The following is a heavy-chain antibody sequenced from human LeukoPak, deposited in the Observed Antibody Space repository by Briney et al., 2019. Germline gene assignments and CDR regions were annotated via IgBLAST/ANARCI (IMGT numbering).Heavy chain of an antibody. V-gene: IGHV3-13*05. J-gene: IGHJ6*04. CDR1: GFTFSSYD. Sequence: GGSLRLSCAASGFTFSSYDMQWVRHAKGKGLEWVSAIGTAGDPYYPGSVKGRFTISRENAKNSLYLQMNSLRAGDTAVYYCARGSSTSEEGGYYYYGMDVWGKGTTVTVSS. CDR2: IGTAGDP. D-gene: IGHD2-2*01. CDR3: ARGSSTSEEGGYYYYGMDV.